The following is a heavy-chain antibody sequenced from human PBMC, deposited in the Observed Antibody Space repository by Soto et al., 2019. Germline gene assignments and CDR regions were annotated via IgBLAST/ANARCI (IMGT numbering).Heavy chain of an antibody. CDR2: IIPIFDTA. Sequence: QVQLVQSGAAVKKPGSSVMVSCKASGGNFISGYEISWVRQAPGQGLEWMAGIIPIFDTANYAQNFQGRLTITADESTTTAYMELSSLTSDDTAVYYCARGMATVYYFDYWGQGTQVTVSS. J-gene: IGHJ4*02. CDR3: ARGMATVYYFDY. V-gene: IGHV1-69*01. D-gene: IGHD4-4*01. CDR1: GGNFISGYE.